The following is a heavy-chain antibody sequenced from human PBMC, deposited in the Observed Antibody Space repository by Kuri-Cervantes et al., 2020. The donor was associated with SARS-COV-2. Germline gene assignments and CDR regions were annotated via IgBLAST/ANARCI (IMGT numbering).Heavy chain of an antibody. CDR1: GFTFSSYW. CDR3: AKFLTIGGYYYYYMDV. V-gene: IGHV3-7*03. CDR2: IKQDGSEK. J-gene: IGHJ6*03. Sequence: GESLKISCAASGFTFSSYWMSWVRQAPGKGLEWVANIKQDGSEKYYVDSVKGRFTVSRDNAKNSLYLQMNSLRAEDTAVYYCAKFLTIGGYYYYYMDVWGKGTTVTVSS. D-gene: IGHD3-22*01.